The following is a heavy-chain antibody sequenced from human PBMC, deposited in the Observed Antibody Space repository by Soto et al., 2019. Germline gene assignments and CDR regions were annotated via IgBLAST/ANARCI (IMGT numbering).Heavy chain of an antibody. CDR1: GYSISGGYY. Sequence: LSLTCVVSGYSISGGYYWGWIRQPPGKGLEWIGSIYHSGTTYYNPSLKSRVTISLDTSRNQFSLKLTSVTAADTAVYYCARSLLTSSWYAGSWGQGTLVTVSS. CDR3: ARSLLTSSWYAGS. J-gene: IGHJ5*02. V-gene: IGHV4-38-2*01. D-gene: IGHD6-13*01. CDR2: IYHSGTT.